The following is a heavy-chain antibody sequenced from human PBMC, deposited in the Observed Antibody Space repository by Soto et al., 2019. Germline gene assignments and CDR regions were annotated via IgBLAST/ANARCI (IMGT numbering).Heavy chain of an antibody. J-gene: IGHJ4*02. CDR1: GGTFSSYV. D-gene: IGHD3-22*01. CDR3: ARDQGDSRGYYLYYFDY. Sequence: SVKVSCKASGGTFSSYVISWVRQAPGQGLEWMGGIIPMYGTENYGQEFQERVTVTADTSTSTAYMAMSSLRSEATAVYYCARDQGDSRGYYLYYFDYWGQGNLATASS. CDR2: IIPMYGTE. V-gene: IGHV1-69*06.